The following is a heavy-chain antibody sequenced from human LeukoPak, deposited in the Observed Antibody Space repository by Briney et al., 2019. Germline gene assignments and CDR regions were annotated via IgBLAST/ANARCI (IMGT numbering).Heavy chain of an antibody. CDR1: GYTFTGYY. Sequence: ASVKVSCKASGYTFTGYYMHWVRQAPGQGLESMGWINPNSGGTNYAQKFQGRVTMTRDTSISTAYMELSRLRSDDTAVYYCARIVVVVAATLSTYYFDYWGQGTLVTVSS. CDR2: INPNSGGT. CDR3: ARIVVVVAATLSTYYFDY. J-gene: IGHJ4*02. D-gene: IGHD2-15*01. V-gene: IGHV1-2*02.